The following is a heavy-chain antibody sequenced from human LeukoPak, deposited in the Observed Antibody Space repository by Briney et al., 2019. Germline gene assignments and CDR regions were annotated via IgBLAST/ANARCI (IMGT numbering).Heavy chain of an antibody. J-gene: IGHJ4*02. V-gene: IGHV3-23*01. CDR3: TKGNYYDSSGYFDY. D-gene: IGHD3-22*01. Sequence: GGSLRLSCAASGFTFSSYAMSWVRQAPGKGLEWVSAISGSGGSTYYADSVKGRFTISRDNSKNTLYLQMNSLRAEDTAVYYCTKGNYYDSSGYFDYWGQGTLVTVSS. CDR1: GFTFSSYA. CDR2: ISGSGGST.